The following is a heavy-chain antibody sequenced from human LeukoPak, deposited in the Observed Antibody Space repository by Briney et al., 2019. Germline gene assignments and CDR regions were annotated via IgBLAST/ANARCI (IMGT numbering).Heavy chain of an antibody. CDR2: INWNGGST. CDR1: GFTFDDYG. CDR3: ARAPTGLYYYYYMDV. V-gene: IGHV3-20*04. J-gene: IGHJ6*03. D-gene: IGHD3-16*01. Sequence: GGSLRLSCAASGFTFDDYGMSWVRQAPGKGPEWVSGINWNGGSTGYADSVKGRFTISRDNAKNSLYLQMNSLRAEDTALYYCARAPTGLYYYYYMDVWGKGTTVTVSS.